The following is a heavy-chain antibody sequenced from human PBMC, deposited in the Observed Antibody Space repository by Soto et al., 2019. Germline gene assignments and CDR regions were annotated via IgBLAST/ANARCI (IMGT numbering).Heavy chain of an antibody. D-gene: IGHD2-2*01. V-gene: IGHV3-49*04. J-gene: IGHJ3*02. CDR2: IRSKAYGGTT. CDR1: GFTFGDYA. Sequence: PRLSCTASGFTFGDYAMSWVRQAPGKGLEWVGFIRSKAYGGTTEYAASVKGRFTISRDDSKSIAYLQMNSLKTEDTAVYYCTSVSVVVPAGDAFDIWGQGTMVTVSS. CDR3: TSVSVVVPAGDAFDI.